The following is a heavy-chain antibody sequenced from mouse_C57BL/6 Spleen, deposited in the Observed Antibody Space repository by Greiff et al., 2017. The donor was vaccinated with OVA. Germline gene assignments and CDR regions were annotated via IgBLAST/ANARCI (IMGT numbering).Heavy chain of an antibody. V-gene: IGHV1-85*01. CDR1: GYTFTSYD. D-gene: IGHD2-10*02. CDR2: IYPRDGST. Sequence: QVQLQQSGPELVKPGASVKLSCKASGYTFTSYDINWVKQRPGQGLEWIGWIYPRDGSTKYNEKFKGKATLTVDTSSSSAYMELHSLTSEDSSVCVCAGYAYDDMDYWGKGTTVTVSS. CDR3: AGYAYDDMDY. J-gene: IGHJ4*01.